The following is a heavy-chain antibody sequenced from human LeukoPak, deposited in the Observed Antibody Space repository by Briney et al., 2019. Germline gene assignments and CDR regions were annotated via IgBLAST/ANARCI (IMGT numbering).Heavy chain of an antibody. J-gene: IGHJ5*02. V-gene: IGHV4-4*09. CDR2: ISTSGTT. D-gene: IGHD3-22*01. Sequence: SETLSLTCTVSGGSISTYYWRWIRQPPGKGLEWIGYISTSGTTKFHPSLKSRVTISLDTSKNQFSLKLSSVTAADTAVYYCARLDSSGYLASWGQGTLVTVSS. CDR1: GGSISTYY. CDR3: ARLDSSGYLAS.